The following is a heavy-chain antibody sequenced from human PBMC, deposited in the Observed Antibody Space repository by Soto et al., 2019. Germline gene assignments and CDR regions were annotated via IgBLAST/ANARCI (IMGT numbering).Heavy chain of an antibody. CDR2: MNPNSGNT. V-gene: IGHV1-8*01. CDR1: GYTFTSYD. CDR3: AIKPGYCTNGVCPGWFDP. J-gene: IGHJ5*02. D-gene: IGHD2-8*01. Sequence: ASVKVSCKASGYTFTSYDINWVRQATGQGLEWMGWMNPNSGNTGYAQKFQGRVTMTRNTSISTAYMELSSLRSEDTAVYYCAIKPGYCTNGVCPGWFDPWGQGTLVTVSS.